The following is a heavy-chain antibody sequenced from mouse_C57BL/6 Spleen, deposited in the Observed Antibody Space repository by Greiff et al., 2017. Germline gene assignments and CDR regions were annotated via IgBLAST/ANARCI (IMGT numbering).Heavy chain of an antibody. Sequence: EVQLQESGGGLVKPGGSLKLSCAASGFTFSSYAMSWVRQTPEKRLEWVATISDGGSYTYYPDNVKGRFTISRDNAKNNLYLQMSHLKSEDTAMYYCARDNRYYGSSYGFAYWGQGTLVTVSA. CDR2: ISDGGSYT. J-gene: IGHJ3*01. D-gene: IGHD1-1*01. CDR3: ARDNRYYGSSYGFAY. V-gene: IGHV5-4*01. CDR1: GFTFSSYA.